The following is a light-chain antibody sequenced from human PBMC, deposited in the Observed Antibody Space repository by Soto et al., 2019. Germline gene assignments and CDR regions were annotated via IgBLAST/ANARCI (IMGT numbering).Light chain of an antibody. J-gene: IGKJ5*01. CDR2: SAS. CDR1: QSINNY. CDR3: QQSLTMPIT. V-gene: IGKV1-39*01. Sequence: DIQMTQSPASLSVSVGDRVTITCRASQSINNYLNWYLQRPGQAPKLLIRSASTLQRGVPSRFRGSGSRTAFTLTIAHLQPDDFGTYYCQQSLTMPITFGHGTRLDIK.